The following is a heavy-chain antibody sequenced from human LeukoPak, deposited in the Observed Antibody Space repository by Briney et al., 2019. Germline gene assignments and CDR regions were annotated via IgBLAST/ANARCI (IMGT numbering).Heavy chain of an antibody. CDR3: ARDRAVADGRLYY. CDR1: GFTFSSYG. V-gene: IGHV3-30*03. J-gene: IGHJ4*02. Sequence: GGSLRLSCAASGFTFSSYGMHWVRQAPGKGLEWVAVISYDGNNKYYVDSVKGRFIISRDNSKNTVYLQMNSLRAEDTAVYYCARDRAVADGRLYYWGQGTLVTVSS. D-gene: IGHD6-19*01. CDR2: ISYDGNNK.